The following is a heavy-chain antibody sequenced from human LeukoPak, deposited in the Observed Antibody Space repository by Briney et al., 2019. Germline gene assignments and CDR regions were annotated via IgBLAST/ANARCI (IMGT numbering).Heavy chain of an antibody. CDR3: ANGLGYCTNGVCQEWYFDL. J-gene: IGHJ2*01. V-gene: IGHV3-23*01. Sequence: GGSLRLSCAASGFTFSSNTMTWVRQAPGKGLEWVSAISGSGGSTYYADSVKGRFTISRDNSKNTLYLQMNSLRAEDTAVYYCANGLGYCTNGVCQEWYFDLWGRGTLVTVSS. CDR1: GFTFSSNT. D-gene: IGHD2-8*01. CDR2: ISGSGGST.